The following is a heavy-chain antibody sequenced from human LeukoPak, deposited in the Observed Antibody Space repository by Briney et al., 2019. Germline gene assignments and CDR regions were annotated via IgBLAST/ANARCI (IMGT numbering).Heavy chain of an antibody. CDR2: LNPNSGGT. J-gene: IGHJ4*02. Sequence: ASVQVSCNASGYTFPSYYMHCVRPAPGQGLEWRGWLNPNSGGTNYSQNVQGRVTMTRDTPISTAYMELRRLRSDDTAVYYCARDVGEYCSSTNCYASRYWGQGAMVTVST. D-gene: IGHD2-2*01. V-gene: IGHV1-2*02. CDR1: GYTFPSYY. CDR3: ARDVGEYCSSTNCYASRY.